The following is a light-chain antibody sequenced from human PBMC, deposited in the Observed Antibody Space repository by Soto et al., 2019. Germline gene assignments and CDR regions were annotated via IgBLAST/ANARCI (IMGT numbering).Light chain of an antibody. Sequence: EVVLTQSPGTVSLSPGERATLSCRASQSVTSNYLAWYQQKPGQAPRLLIYAASSRATGIPDRFSGSGSGTDFSLTVSRLEPEDFAVYYWQQYARSLTLTFGQGTKVEIK. CDR2: AAS. CDR3: QQYARSLTLT. CDR1: QSVTSNY. V-gene: IGKV3-20*01. J-gene: IGKJ1*01.